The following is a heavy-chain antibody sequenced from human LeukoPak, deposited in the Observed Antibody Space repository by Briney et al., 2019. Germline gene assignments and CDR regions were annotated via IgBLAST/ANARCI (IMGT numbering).Heavy chain of an antibody. J-gene: IGHJ4*02. V-gene: IGHV5-51*01. CDR2: IYPGDSDT. CDR3: ATPGRLYSSSWFGLGY. Sequence: HGASLQISCKGSGSIFTSYWIGWGRQLPGKGLEWMGIIYPGDSDTRYSPSFQGQVTISADKSISTSYLQWSSLKASDTAMYYCATPGRLYSSSWFGLGYWGQGTLVTVSS. D-gene: IGHD6-13*01. CDR1: GSIFTSYW.